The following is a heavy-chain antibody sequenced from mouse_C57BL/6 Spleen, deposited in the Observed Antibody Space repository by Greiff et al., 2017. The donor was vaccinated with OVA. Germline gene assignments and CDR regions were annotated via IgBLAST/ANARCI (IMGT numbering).Heavy chain of an antibody. Sequence: VQLQQPGAELVRPGSSVKLSCKASGYTFTSYWMDWVKQRPGQGLEWIGNIYPSDSETHYNQTFKDKATLTVDKSSRPAYMHLSSLTYEDSAVYYCARGGKSWFAYWGQGTLVTVSA. D-gene: IGHD2-1*01. J-gene: IGHJ3*01. CDR2: IYPSDSET. CDR3: ARGGKSWFAY. V-gene: IGHV1-61*01. CDR1: GYTFTSYW.